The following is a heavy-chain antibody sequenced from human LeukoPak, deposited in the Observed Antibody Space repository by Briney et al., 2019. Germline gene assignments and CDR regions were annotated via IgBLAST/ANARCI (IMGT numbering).Heavy chain of an antibody. D-gene: IGHD3-22*01. V-gene: IGHV3-21*01. CDR3: ARVPNYYDSSQIDY. Sequence: GGSLRLSCAASGFTFSSYSMNWVRQAPGKGLEWVSSISSSSSYIYYADSVKGRFTISRDNAKSSLYLQMNSLRAEDTAVYYCARVPNYYDSSQIDYWGQGTLVTVSS. J-gene: IGHJ4*02. CDR2: ISSSSSYI. CDR1: GFTFSSYS.